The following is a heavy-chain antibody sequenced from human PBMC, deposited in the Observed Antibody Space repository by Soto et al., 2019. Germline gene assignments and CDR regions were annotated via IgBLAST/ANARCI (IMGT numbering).Heavy chain of an antibody. V-gene: IGHV5-51*01. Sequence: GESLKISCKGSGYSFTSYWIGWVRQMPGKGLEWMVIIYPGDSDTRYSPSFQGQVTISADKSISTAYLQWSSLKASDTAMYYCARHRAGIAARPAYYYMDVWGKGTTVTVSS. CDR2: IYPGDSDT. D-gene: IGHD6-6*01. CDR1: GYSFTSYW. J-gene: IGHJ6*03. CDR3: ARHRAGIAARPAYYYMDV.